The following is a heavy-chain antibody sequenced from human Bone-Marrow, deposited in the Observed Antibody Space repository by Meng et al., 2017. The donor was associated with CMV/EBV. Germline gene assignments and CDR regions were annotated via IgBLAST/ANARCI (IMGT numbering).Heavy chain of an antibody. CDR2: ISYDGSNK. J-gene: IGHJ4*01. Sequence: GESLKISCAASAFTFSSYAMHWVRQAPGKGLEWVAVISYDGSNKYYADFVKGRFTISRDNSKNTLYLQMNSLRAEDTAVYYCARGGEYADYWGQGPLVTVSS. V-gene: IGHV3-30*04. CDR1: AFTFSSYA. D-gene: IGHD3-10*01. CDR3: ARGGEYADY.